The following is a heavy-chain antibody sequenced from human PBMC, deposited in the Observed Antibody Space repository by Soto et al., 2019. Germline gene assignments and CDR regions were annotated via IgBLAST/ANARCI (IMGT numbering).Heavy chain of an antibody. Sequence: QVQVVQSGAEVKKPGSSVKVSCKASGDTFYNYAISWVRQAPGRGLEWMGGLIPILGTANYAHKFQGRVTINADECASTAYMELSRVRSEDTAVYYCARTYSSASWGRYYYYYYGMDVWAQGTTVTVSS. J-gene: IGHJ6*02. V-gene: IGHV1-69*01. CDR1: GDTFYNYA. CDR2: LIPILGTA. CDR3: ARTYSSASWGRYYYYYYGMDV. D-gene: IGHD6-6*01.